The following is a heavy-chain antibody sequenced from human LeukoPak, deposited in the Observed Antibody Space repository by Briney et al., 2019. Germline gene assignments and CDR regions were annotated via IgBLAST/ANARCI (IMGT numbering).Heavy chain of an antibody. CDR1: GGSISSYY. V-gene: IGHV4-59*01. Sequence: SETLCLTCTVSGGSISSYYWSWIRQPPGKGLEWIGYIYYSGSTNYNPSLKSRVTISVDTSKNQFSLKLSSVTAADTAVYYCARSMVRAPFDYWGQGTLVTVSS. J-gene: IGHJ4*02. D-gene: IGHD3-10*01. CDR2: IYYSGST. CDR3: ARSMVRAPFDY.